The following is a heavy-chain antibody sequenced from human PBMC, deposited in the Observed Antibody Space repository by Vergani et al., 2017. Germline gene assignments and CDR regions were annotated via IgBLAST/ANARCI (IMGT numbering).Heavy chain of an antibody. CDR1: GGSISSGGYY. Sequence: QVQLQESGPGLVKPSQTLSLTCTVSGGSISSGGYYWSWIRQHPGKGLEWIGYIYYSGSTYYNPSLKSRVTISVDTSKNQFSLKLSSVTAADTAVYYCARGRAVAGTDAFDIWGQGTMVTVSS. V-gene: IGHV4-31*03. CDR2: IYYSGST. CDR3: ARGRAVAGTDAFDI. J-gene: IGHJ3*02. D-gene: IGHD6-19*01.